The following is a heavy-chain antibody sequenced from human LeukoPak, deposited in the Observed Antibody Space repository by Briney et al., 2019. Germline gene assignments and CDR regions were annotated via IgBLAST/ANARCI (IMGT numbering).Heavy chain of an antibody. CDR2: ISASGGGT. D-gene: IGHD3-22*01. V-gene: IGHV3-23*01. Sequence: SGGSLRLSCAASGFTFSSYAMSWVRQAPGKGLEWVSGISASGGGTNYADSVKGRFTISRDNSKNTLYLQMNSLRAEDTAVYYCAKDLAPHTMIVVVIGYWGQGTLVTVSS. CDR1: GFTFSSYA. CDR3: AKDLAPHTMIVVVIGY. J-gene: IGHJ4*02.